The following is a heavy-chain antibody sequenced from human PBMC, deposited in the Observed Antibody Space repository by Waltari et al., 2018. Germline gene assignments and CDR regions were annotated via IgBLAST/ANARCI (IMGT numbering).Heavy chain of an antibody. D-gene: IGHD6-6*01. CDR1: GYSISSGYY. Sequence: QVQLQESGPGLVKPSETLSLTCAVSGYSISSGYYWGWIRQPPGKGLCWIESIYHSVSTDYNPSLKMRVTIAVDTSKNQFSLKLSSVPAADTAVYYCARETSSSYLDYWCQGTLVTVSS. V-gene: IGHV4-38-2*02. CDR3: ARETSSSYLDY. J-gene: IGHJ4*02. CDR2: IYHSVST.